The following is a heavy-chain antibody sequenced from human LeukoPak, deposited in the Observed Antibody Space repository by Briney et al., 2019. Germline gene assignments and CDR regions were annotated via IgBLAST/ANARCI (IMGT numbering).Heavy chain of an antibody. CDR1: GFRLYAFG. Sequence: GGSQRLSCAASGFRLYAFGMSWVRQVPGKGLEWVSGIEWNGGRREYADSVKGRFTISRDNAKNSLYLQMKNLRAEDTALYYCASVPDDASGNSRYYFKTWGQGTLVTVSS. CDR3: ASVPDDASGNSRYYFKT. CDR2: IEWNGGRR. J-gene: IGHJ4*02. D-gene: IGHD3-22*01. V-gene: IGHV3-20*04.